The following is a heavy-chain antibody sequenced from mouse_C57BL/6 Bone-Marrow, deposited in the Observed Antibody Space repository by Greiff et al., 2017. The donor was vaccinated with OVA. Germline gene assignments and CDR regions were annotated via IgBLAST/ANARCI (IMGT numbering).Heavy chain of an antibody. CDR1: GFNIKNTY. V-gene: IGHV14-3*01. CDR3: ARLAGTSYWYFDV. J-gene: IGHJ1*03. CDR2: IDPANGNT. D-gene: IGHD4-1*01. Sequence: EVKLVESVAELVRPGASVKLSCTASGFNIKNTYMHWVKQRPEQGLEWIGRIDPANGNTKYAPKFQGKATITADTSSNTAYLQLSSLTSEDTAIYYCARLAGTSYWYFDVWGTGTTVTVSS.